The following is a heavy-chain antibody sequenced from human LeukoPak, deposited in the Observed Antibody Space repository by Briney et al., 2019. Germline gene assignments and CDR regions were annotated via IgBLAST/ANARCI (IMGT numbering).Heavy chain of an antibody. J-gene: IGHJ4*02. CDR1: GFTFSSLA. Sequence: GGSLRLSCAASGFTFSSLAMHWVRQAPGKELEYVSAISSNGGTTYYASSVKGRFTISRDNSKNTLYLQMGCLRAEDMAVYYCARQAPTLRNYFDYWGQGTLVTVSS. CDR2: ISSNGGTT. D-gene: IGHD4-17*01. CDR3: ARQAPTLRNYFDY. V-gene: IGHV3-64*01.